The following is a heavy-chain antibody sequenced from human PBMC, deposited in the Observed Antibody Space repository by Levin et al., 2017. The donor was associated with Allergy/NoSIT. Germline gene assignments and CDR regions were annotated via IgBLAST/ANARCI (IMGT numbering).Heavy chain of an antibody. V-gene: IGHV3-23*01. CDR1: GFTFSSYA. CDR3: ANGEAAYYYDSSGYYPPDY. Sequence: LSLTCAASGFTFSSYAMSWVRQAPGKGLEWVSAISGSGGSTYYADSVKGRFTISRDNSKNTLYLQMNSLRAEDTAVYYCANGEAAYYYDSSGYYPPDYWGQGTLVTVSS. CDR2: ISGSGGST. D-gene: IGHD3-22*01. J-gene: IGHJ4*02.